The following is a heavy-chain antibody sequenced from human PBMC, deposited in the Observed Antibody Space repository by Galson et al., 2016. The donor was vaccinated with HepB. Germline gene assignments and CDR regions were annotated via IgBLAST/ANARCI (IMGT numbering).Heavy chain of an antibody. CDR3: AKEGGYNWGSIDY. CDR1: GFTFSIYA. CDR2: TSGSSGST. Sequence: LRLSCAASGFTFSIYAMSWVRQAPGKGLEWVSGTSGSSGSTYYADSVKGRFAISRGNSKNTLYLQMNSLRAEDTAVYYCAKEGGYNWGSIDYWGPGTLVSVSP. J-gene: IGHJ4*02. D-gene: IGHD5-24*01. V-gene: IGHV3-23*01.